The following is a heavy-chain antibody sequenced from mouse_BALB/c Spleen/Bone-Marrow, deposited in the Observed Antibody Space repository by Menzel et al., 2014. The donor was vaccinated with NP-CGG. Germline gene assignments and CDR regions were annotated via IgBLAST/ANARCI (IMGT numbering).Heavy chain of an antibody. CDR1: GYSFTSYY. CDR2: IDPFNGVT. J-gene: IGHJ3*01. Sequence: EVQLQQSAPALMKPGASVTISCKASGYSFTSYYIHWVKQNHGKSLAWIGYIDPFNGVTIYKQKFKGKATLTADKSSSTAYMHLSSLTSENSVVYYCARRVITTGAGFAYWGQGTLVTGST. D-gene: IGHD2-4*01. V-gene: IGHV1-28*01. CDR3: ARRVITTGAGFAY.